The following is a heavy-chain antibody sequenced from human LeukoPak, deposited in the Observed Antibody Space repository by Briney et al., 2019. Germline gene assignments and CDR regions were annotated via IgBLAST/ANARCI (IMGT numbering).Heavy chain of an antibody. CDR3: ARAMFYYDTSGYYHDAFDI. CDR2: VYYSGST. J-gene: IGHJ3*02. Sequence: SETLSLTCTVSGGSISSSSYYWGWIRQPPGKGLEWIGSVYYSGSTYYNPSLKSRVTISVDTSKNQFSLKLSSVTAADTAVYFCARAMFYYDTSGYYHDAFDIWGQGTMVTVSS. V-gene: IGHV4-39*07. D-gene: IGHD3-22*01. CDR1: GGSISSSSYY.